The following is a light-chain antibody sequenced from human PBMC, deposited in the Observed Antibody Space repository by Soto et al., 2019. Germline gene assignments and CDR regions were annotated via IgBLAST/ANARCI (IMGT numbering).Light chain of an antibody. CDR3: AAWDDSLKGPV. V-gene: IGLV1-44*01. CDR1: SPNIGSHT. CDR2: TDN. J-gene: IGLJ2*01. Sequence: QSVLTQPPSASGTPGQRVTISCSGSSPNIGSHTVNWYQQLPGTAPKLLLYTDNQRPSGVPDRFSGSKSGTSASLAISGLQSEDEADYYCAAWDDSLKGPVFGGGTQLTVL.